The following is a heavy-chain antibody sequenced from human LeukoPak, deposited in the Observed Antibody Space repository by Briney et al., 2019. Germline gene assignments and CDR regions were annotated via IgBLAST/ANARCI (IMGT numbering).Heavy chain of an antibody. Sequence: GGSLRLSCSASGFTFSSYGIHWVRQAPGKGLEWVAVIWYDGNNKYYADSVKGRFAISRDNAKNSLYLQMNSLRAEDTAVYYCARGPRYCGGDCYINWFDPWGQGTLVTVSS. D-gene: IGHD2-21*02. CDR2: IWYDGNNK. V-gene: IGHV3-33*01. CDR3: ARGPRYCGGDCYINWFDP. J-gene: IGHJ5*02. CDR1: GFTFSSYG.